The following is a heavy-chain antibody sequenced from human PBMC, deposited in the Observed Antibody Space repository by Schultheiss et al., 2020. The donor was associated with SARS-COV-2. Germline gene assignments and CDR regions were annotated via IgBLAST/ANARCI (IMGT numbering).Heavy chain of an antibody. V-gene: IGHV4-59*01. CDR1: GGSISSYY. D-gene: IGHD3-10*01. J-gene: IGHJ6*02. CDR3: ARRAASGGMDV. CDR2: IYYSGST. Sequence: SETLSLTCTVSGGSISSYYWSWIRQPPGKGLEWIGYIYYSGSTNYNPSLKSRVTISVDTPKNQFSLKLSSVTAADTAVYYCARRAASGGMDVWGQGTTVTVSS.